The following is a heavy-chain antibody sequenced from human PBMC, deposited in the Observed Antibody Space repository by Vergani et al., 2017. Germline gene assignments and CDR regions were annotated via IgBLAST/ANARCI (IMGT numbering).Heavy chain of an antibody. D-gene: IGHD5-24*01. Sequence: EVQLVESGGGLVKPGGSLRLSCAASGFTFSTYSMNWVRQAPGKGLEWVSTINSRSNYIHYADSVKGRFIISRDNGNNSVYLQMISLGVEDTAVYYCATDKMIGRWMQFVYWGQGTLVSVSS. CDR2: INSRSNYI. V-gene: IGHV3-21*01. J-gene: IGHJ4*02. CDR1: GFTFSTYS. CDR3: ATDKMIGRWMQFVY.